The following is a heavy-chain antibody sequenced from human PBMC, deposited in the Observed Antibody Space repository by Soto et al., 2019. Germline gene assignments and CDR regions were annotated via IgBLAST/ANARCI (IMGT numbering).Heavy chain of an antibody. CDR1: GGSISSSNW. CDR3: ARGRFTGLVTYLYYFDY. D-gene: IGHD3-3*01. Sequence: SETLSLTCAVSGGSISSSNWWSWVRQPPGKGLEWIGEIYHSGSTNYNPSLKSRVTISVDKSKNQFSLKLSSVTAADTAVYYCARGRFTGLVTYLYYFDYWGQGTLVTVSS. V-gene: IGHV4-4*02. J-gene: IGHJ4*02. CDR2: IYHSGST.